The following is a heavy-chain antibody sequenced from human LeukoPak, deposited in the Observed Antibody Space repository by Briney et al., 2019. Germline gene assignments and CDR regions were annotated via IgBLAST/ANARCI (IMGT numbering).Heavy chain of an antibody. CDR3: VRLDCISNSCYNY. CDR2: NNYGGNS. V-gene: IGHV4-59*08. Sequence: SETLSLTCNVSGDSLTSDYWSWIRQPPGKGLEGIGYNNYGGNSGYNPSLNSRGPIPVNRSKKQESLKMTSMTPADTPVYYCVRLDCISNSCYNYWARGALVTVSS. D-gene: IGHD3/OR15-3a*01. CDR1: GDSLTSDY. J-gene: IGHJ4*02.